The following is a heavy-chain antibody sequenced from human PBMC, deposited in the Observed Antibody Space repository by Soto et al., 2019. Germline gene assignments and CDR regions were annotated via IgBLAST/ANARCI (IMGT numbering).Heavy chain of an antibody. D-gene: IGHD1-26*01. Sequence: EVQLLESGGGLEQPGGSLRLSCGVSGFTFSSYFMSWVRQAPGKGLEWVSAITGGGGGTYYADSVKGRFTISRDNSKNTLYLQMNIPRADDTVVYYRAKDEGGTTDYWGQGTLVTVSS. CDR2: ITGGGGGT. CDR1: GFTFSSYF. V-gene: IGHV3-23*01. CDR3: AKDEGGTTDY. J-gene: IGHJ4*02.